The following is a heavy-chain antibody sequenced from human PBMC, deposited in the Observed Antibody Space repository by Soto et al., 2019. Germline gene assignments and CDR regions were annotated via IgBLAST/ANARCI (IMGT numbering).Heavy chain of an antibody. Sequence: QVQLQESGPRLVKPSETLSLTCTVSGGSVSSGGDYWSWIRQPPGTGLEWIGYIYYSGGTTYNPSLEIRGTISLYTAKKQFSLRLSFVTAADSAVYYCASDNYYNYFDYWGQGSLVTVSS. V-gene: IGHV4-61*08. CDR2: IYYSGGT. J-gene: IGHJ4*02. D-gene: IGHD3-10*01. CDR3: ASDNYYNYFDY. CDR1: GGSVSSGGDY.